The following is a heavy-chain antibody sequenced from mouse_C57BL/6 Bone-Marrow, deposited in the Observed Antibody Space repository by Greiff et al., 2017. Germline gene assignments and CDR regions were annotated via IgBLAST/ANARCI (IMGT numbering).Heavy chain of an antibody. V-gene: IGHV2-5*01. Sequence: VNVVESGPGLVQPSQSLSITCTVSGFSLTSYGVHWVRQSPGKGLEWLGVIWRGGSTDYNAAFMSRLSITKDNSKSQVFFKMNSLQADDTAIYYCAKNRAYGNFYFDYWGQGTTLTVSS. CDR2: IWRGGST. D-gene: IGHD2-1*01. CDR3: AKNRAYGNFYFDY. CDR1: GFSLTSYG. J-gene: IGHJ2*01.